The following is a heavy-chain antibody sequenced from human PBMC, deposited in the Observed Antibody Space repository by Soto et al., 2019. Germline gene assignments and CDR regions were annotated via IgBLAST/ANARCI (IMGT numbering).Heavy chain of an antibody. D-gene: IGHD3-3*01. V-gene: IGHV1-46*01. CDR3: ARDSAIFGVVNANFDY. CDR2: INPSGGST. J-gene: IGHJ4*02. Sequence: ASVKVSCKASGYTFTSYYMHWVRQAPGQGLEWMGIINPSGGSTSYAQKFQGRVTMTRDTSTSTVYMELGSLRSEDTAVYYCARDSAIFGVVNANFDYWGQGTLVTVSS. CDR1: GYTFTSYY.